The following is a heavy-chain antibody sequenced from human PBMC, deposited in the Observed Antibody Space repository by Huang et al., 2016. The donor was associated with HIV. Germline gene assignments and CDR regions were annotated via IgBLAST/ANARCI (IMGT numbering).Heavy chain of an antibody. J-gene: IGHJ4*02. CDR2: IKRKTVGGTT. D-gene: IGHD3-22*01. Sequence: EVQLVESGGGLVKPGGSLRLSCAASGFSFSKAWMSWVRQAPGKGLEWVGRIKRKTVGGTTDYTAPVKGRFTISRDDSRNTLYLQMNSLKTEDTAVYYCTTHLDYYDSSGYYFGNYWGQGTLVTVSS. CDR1: GFSFSKAW. CDR3: TTHLDYYDSSGYYFGNY. V-gene: IGHV3-15*01.